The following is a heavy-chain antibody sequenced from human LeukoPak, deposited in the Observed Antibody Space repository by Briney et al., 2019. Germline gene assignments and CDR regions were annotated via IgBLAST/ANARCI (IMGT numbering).Heavy chain of an antibody. CDR2: ISSSGSTI. J-gene: IGHJ4*02. CDR1: GFTFSDYY. Sequence: PGGSLRLSCAASGFTFSDYYMSWIRQAPGKGLEWVSYISSSGSTIYYADSVKGRFTISRDNDKNSLYLQMNSLRAEDTAVYYCARDDSSSYYFDYWGQGTLVTVSS. V-gene: IGHV3-11*01. D-gene: IGHD6-6*01. CDR3: ARDDSSSYYFDY.